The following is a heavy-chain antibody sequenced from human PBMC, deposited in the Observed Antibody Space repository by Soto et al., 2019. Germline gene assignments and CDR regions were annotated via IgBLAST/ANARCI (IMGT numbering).Heavy chain of an antibody. D-gene: IGHD3-10*02. J-gene: IGHJ4*02. CDR1: GFSFRSYS. CDR2: ISSGGDTK. V-gene: IGHV3-48*01. Sequence: GGSLTLSCAVSGFSFRSYSMHWVRQSPGKGLEWISYISSGGDTKYYADSVTGRFTITRDNAKNSLFLQMSSLRAEYTAVYYCERAFMCIDYWGQGTLVTVSS. CDR3: ERAFMCIDY.